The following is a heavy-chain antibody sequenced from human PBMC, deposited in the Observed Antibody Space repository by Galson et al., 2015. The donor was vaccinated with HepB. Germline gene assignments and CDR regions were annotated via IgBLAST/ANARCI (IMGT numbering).Heavy chain of an antibody. J-gene: IGHJ3*02. V-gene: IGHV3-15*07. CDR1: GFTFSNAW. Sequence: SLRLSCAASGFTFSNAWMNWVRQAPGKGLEWVGRIKSKTDGGTTDYAAPVKGRFTISRDDSKNTLYLQMNSLKTEDTAVYYCSWIHGSGGAFDIWGQGTMVTVSS. CDR2: IKSKTDGGTT. CDR3: SWIHGSGGAFDI. D-gene: IGHD3-10*01.